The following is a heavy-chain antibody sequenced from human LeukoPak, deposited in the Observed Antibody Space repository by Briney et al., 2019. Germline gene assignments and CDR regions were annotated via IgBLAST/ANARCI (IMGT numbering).Heavy chain of an antibody. CDR2: IRYDGSNK. D-gene: IGHD6-13*01. V-gene: IGHV3-30*02. CDR1: GFTLSTHG. Sequence: GGSLRLSCAASGFTLSTHGMHWVRQAPGKGLEWVAYIRYDGSNKYYADGVKGRFTISRDNSRNTLYLHMNSLRTEDMAVYFCAKGGSSNWSLNFDHRGQGTLVTVSS. CDR3: AKGGSSNWSLNFDH. J-gene: IGHJ4*02.